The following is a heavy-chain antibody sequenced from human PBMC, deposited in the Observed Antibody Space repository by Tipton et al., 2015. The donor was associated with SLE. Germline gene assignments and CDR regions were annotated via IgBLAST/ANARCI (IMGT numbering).Heavy chain of an antibody. J-gene: IGHJ4*02. V-gene: IGHV4-61*02. CDR1: GASISSTSHY. Sequence: TLSLTCTVSGASISSTSHYWSWLRQPAGKGLEWIGRISTSGNTNYSPTLKSRVTMSVDTSKNLLSLKLSSVTAADTAIYYCARGTYGYNSWGRGTLVTVSS. D-gene: IGHD3-16*01. CDR2: ISTSGNT. CDR3: ARGTYGYNS.